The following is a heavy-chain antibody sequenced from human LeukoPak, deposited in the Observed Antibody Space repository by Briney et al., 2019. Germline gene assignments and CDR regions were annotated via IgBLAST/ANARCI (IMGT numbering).Heavy chain of an antibody. Sequence: ASVKVSCKASGYTFTSYGISWVRQAPGQGLEWMGWISAYNGNTNYAQKLQGRVTMTRDTSISTAYMELSRLRSDDTAVYYCAGISTSNYYYYGMDVWGQGTTVTVSS. V-gene: IGHV1-18*01. CDR2: ISAYNGNT. D-gene: IGHD2-2*01. J-gene: IGHJ6*02. CDR3: AGISTSNYYYYGMDV. CDR1: GYTFTSYG.